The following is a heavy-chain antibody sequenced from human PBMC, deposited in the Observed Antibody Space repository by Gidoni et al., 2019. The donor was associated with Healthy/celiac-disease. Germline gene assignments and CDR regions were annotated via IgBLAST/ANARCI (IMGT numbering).Heavy chain of an antibody. J-gene: IGHJ1*01. Sequence: QVQLQESGPGLVKPSETLSLTCAVSGYSLSSGYYWGWIRQPPGKGLEWIGSIYHSGSTYYNPSLKSRVTISVDMSKNQFSLKLSSVTAADTAVYYCASHSSGWYPEYFQHWGQGTLVTVSS. CDR2: IYHSGST. V-gene: IGHV4-38-2*01. CDR1: GYSLSSGYY. D-gene: IGHD6-19*01. CDR3: ASHSSGWYPEYFQH.